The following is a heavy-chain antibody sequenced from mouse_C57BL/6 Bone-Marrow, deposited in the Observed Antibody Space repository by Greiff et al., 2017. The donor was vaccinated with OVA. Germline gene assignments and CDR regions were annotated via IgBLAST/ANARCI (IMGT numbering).Heavy chain of an antibody. CDR3: TTFYDYDGFAY. V-gene: IGHV14-4*01. CDR1: GFNIKDDY. D-gene: IGHD2-4*01. J-gene: IGHJ3*01. Sequence: VQLQQSGAELVRPGASVKLSCTASGFNIKDDYMHWVKQRPEQGLEWIGWIDPENGDTEYASQFQGKATITADTSSNTAYLQLSSLTSEDTAVYYCTTFYDYDGFAYWGQGTLVTVSA. CDR2: IDPENGDT.